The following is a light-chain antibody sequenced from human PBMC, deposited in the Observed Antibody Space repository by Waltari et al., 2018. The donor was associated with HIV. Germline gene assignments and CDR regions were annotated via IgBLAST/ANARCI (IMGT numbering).Light chain of an antibody. V-gene: IGLV2-11*01. CDR3: CSHAGNYTPFV. Sequence: QSALTQPRPSSGPPGQSVTTPCPGTRRVLAVYNSAPWYQQHPGKAPKLMIYDVSERPSGVPDRFSGSKSGNTASLTISGLQAEDEADYYCCSHAGNYTPFVFGTGTKVTVL. CDR2: DVS. J-gene: IGLJ1*01. CDR1: RRVLAVYNS.